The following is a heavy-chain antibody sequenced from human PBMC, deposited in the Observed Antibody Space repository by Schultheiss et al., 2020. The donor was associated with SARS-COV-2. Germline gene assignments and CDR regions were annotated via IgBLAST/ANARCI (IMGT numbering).Heavy chain of an antibody. CDR2: ISSSSSYI. CDR3: ARGGSFVVVVADYYMDV. V-gene: IGHV3-21*01. Sequence: GGSLRLSCAASGFIFSDFYMSWIRQAPGKGLVWVSSISSSSSYIYYADSVKGRFTISRDNAKNSLYLQMNSLRAEDTAVYYCARGGSFVVVVADYYMDVWGKGTTVTVSS. CDR1: GFIFSDFY. J-gene: IGHJ6*03. D-gene: IGHD2-15*01.